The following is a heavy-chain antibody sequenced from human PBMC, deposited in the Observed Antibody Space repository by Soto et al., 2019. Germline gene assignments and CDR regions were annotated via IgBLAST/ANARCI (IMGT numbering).Heavy chain of an antibody. CDR3: ARDSQKVGTTRLYFGL. CDR2: IYSSGST. V-gene: IGHV4-4*07. Sequence: SETLSLTCTVSGDSISSYYWSWIRQPAGKGLEWIGRIYSSGSTNYNPSLKSRVSMSVDTSKNQLSLKLSSVTAADTAVYYCARDSQKVGTTRLYFGLWGRGTLVTVSS. CDR1: GDSISSYY. J-gene: IGHJ2*01. D-gene: IGHD1-26*01.